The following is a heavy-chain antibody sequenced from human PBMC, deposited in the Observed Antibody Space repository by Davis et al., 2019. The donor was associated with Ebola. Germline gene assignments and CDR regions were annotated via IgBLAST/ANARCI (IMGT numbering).Heavy chain of an antibody. V-gene: IGHV3-53*01. Sequence: GESLKISCAASGFTFTNYWMTWVRQAPGKGLEWVSVIYNGGSTYYADSVKGRFTISRDNSKNTLYLQMNSLRAEDTAVYFCARQLPYYSYGMDVWGQGTTVTVSS. CDR1: GFTFTNYW. D-gene: IGHD2-2*01. J-gene: IGHJ6*02. CDR2: IYNGGST. CDR3: ARQLPYYSYGMDV.